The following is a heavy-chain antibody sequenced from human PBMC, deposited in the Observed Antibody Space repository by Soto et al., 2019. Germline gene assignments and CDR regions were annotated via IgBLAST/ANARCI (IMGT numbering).Heavy chain of an antibody. Sequence: EVQLLESGGGLVQPGGSLRLSCAASGFTFSRYAMSWVRQAPGKGLEWVSALSGSGGSTFYADSVKGRFTISRDNSKNTLYLQMNSLRAEDTAVYYCAKSTTVTRPYYFDYWGQGTLATVSS. D-gene: IGHD4-17*01. CDR3: AKSTTVTRPYYFDY. CDR1: GFTFSRYA. CDR2: LSGSGGST. J-gene: IGHJ4*02. V-gene: IGHV3-23*01.